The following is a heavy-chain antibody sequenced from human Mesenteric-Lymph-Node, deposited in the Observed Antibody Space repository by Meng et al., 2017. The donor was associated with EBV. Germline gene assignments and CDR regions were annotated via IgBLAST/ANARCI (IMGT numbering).Heavy chain of an antibody. J-gene: IGHJ4*02. CDR2: ISYEDGSSK. CDR3: AKDSGIGGYFDY. D-gene: IGHD2-15*01. CDR1: GLTFSSYA. V-gene: IGHV3-30*04. Sequence: QVQLVESGGGVVQPGRSLRLACAASGLTFSSYAIHWVRQAPGKGLEWVAIISYEDGSSKFYADSVKGRFTISRDNSKNTLYLQMNSLRTEDTAVYYCAKDSGIGGYFDYWGQGTLVTVSS.